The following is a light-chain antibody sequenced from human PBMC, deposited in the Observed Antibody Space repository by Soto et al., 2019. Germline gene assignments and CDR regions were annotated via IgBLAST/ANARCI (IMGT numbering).Light chain of an antibody. V-gene: IGKV3-20*01. CDR2: GAS. CDR3: QQFGGSPRIT. CDR1: QSISSSN. J-gene: IGKJ5*01. Sequence: EILLTQSPGTLSLSPGERATLSCRASQSISSSNLAWYQQKPGQAPRLLIFGASDRATDIPDRFSGSGSGTDFTLTISRLEPEDFAMYYCQQFGGSPRITFGQGTRLEIK.